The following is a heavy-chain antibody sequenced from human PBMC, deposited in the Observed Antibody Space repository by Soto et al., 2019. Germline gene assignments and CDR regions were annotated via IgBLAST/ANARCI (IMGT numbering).Heavy chain of an antibody. CDR1: GGSISSGGYY. V-gene: IGHV4-31*03. CDR3: ARRILFGYGMDV. J-gene: IGHJ6*02. D-gene: IGHD2-21*01. Sequence: SETLSLTCTVSGGSISSGGYYWSWIRQHPGKGLEWIGYIYYSGSTYYNPSLKSRVTISVDTSKNQFSLRAEDMAVYYCARRILFGYGMDVWGQGTTVTVSS. CDR2: IYYSGST.